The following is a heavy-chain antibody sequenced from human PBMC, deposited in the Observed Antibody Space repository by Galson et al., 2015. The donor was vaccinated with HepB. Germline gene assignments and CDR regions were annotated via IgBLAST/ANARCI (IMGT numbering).Heavy chain of an antibody. Sequence: SLRLSCAASGFTFSTYWMSWVRQAPGKGLEWVANIKQDESEKYYVDSMKGRFTISRYNAKNSVFLQMDSLRAEDTAVYYCARVSEDSMIVGGAYYYYGMDVWGQGTTVTVSS. CDR2: IKQDESEK. J-gene: IGHJ6*02. V-gene: IGHV3-7*01. CDR1: GFTFSTYW. CDR3: ARVSEDSMIVGGAYYYYGMDV. D-gene: IGHD3-22*01.